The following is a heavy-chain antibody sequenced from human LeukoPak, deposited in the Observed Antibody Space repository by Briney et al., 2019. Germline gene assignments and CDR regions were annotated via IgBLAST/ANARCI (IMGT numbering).Heavy chain of an antibody. D-gene: IGHD1-1*01. CDR3: ARDYTSGTNDY. Sequence: GGSLRLSCAASGFTFSSYSMNWVRQAPGKGLEWVSSISSSSSYIYYADSVKGRFTISRDNAKNSLYLRMNSLRAEDTAVYYCARDYTSGTNDYWGQGTLVTVSS. CDR1: GFTFSSYS. V-gene: IGHV3-21*01. CDR2: ISSSSSYI. J-gene: IGHJ4*02.